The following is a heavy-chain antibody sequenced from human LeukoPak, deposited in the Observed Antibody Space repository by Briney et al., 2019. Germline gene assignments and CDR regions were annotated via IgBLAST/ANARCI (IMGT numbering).Heavy chain of an antibody. CDR3: ANDWYFDY. CDR1: GFTFSTHG. CDR2: ISSDGNRK. V-gene: IGHV3-30*18. Sequence: PGGSLRLSCAASGFTFSTHGMHWVRQAPGKGLEWVAFISSDGNRKLYAESVKGRFTISRDNSKNTLYLHMDNLGAEDTAVYYCANDWYFDYWGQGTLVTVSS. J-gene: IGHJ4*02.